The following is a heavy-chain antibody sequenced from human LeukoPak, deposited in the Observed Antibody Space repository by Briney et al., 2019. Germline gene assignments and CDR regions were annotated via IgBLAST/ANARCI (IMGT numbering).Heavy chain of an antibody. CDR2: ISAYNGNT. CDR3: ATFGPGSNYDFWSGYYH. D-gene: IGHD3-3*01. V-gene: IGHV1-18*01. J-gene: IGHJ5*02. CDR1: GYTFTSYV. Sequence: GASVKVSCKASGYTFTSYVISWVRQAPGQGLECMGWISAYNGNTNYAQKLQGRVTMTTDTSTSTAYMELRSLRSDDTAVYYYATFGPGSNYDFWSGYYHWGQGTLVTVSS.